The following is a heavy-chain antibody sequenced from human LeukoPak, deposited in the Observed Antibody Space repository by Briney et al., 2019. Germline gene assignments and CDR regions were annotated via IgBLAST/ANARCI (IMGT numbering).Heavy chain of an antibody. CDR1: RYTFSSYD. D-gene: IGHD2-2*02. V-gene: IGHV1-8*03. CDR2: MNPNSGNT. CDR3: ARGVPAAIRLESRHMDV. J-gene: IGHJ6*03. Sequence: ASVKVSCKASRYTFSSYDINWVRQATGQELEWMGWMNPNSGNTGYAQKCQGRVTITRNTTISTAYIELSSLRSEDTAVYDCARGVPAAIRLESRHMDVWGKGTAVTVSS.